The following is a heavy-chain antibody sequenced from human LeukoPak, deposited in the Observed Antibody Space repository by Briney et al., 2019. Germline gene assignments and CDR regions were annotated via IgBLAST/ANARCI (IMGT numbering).Heavy chain of an antibody. V-gene: IGHV3-74*01. D-gene: IGHD7-27*01. J-gene: IGHJ4*02. CDR3: ARGGGTGEFDH. Sequence: HAGGSLRLSCAASGFTFSSYWMHWVRQVPGKGLEWVSRIHSDGRSTTYADSVKGRFTISRDDAKNTLYLQMNSLRAEDTAVYYCARGGGTGEFDHWGQGALVTVSS. CDR2: IHSDGRST. CDR1: GFTFSSYW.